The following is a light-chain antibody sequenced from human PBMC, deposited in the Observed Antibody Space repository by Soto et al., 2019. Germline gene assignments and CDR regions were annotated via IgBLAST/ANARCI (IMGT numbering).Light chain of an antibody. CDR3: QSYDSSLTAV. V-gene: IGLV1-40*01. Sequence: QSVLTQPPSVSGAPGQRVTISCTGSSSNIGAGYGVHWYQQLPGAAPKLLIYGNNNRPSGVPDRFSGSKSGTSASLAITGLQAEEEADYSCQSYDSSLTAVFGGGTKVTVL. J-gene: IGLJ3*02. CDR2: GNN. CDR1: SSNIGAGYG.